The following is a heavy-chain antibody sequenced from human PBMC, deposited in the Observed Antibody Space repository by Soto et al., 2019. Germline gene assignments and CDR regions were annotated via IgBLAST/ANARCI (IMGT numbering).Heavy chain of an antibody. CDR3: ASGLVTTLHY. CDR2: IHSRGST. V-gene: IGHV4-31*03. Sequence: PSETLSLTCTVSGASVTTGGYFWTWLRQHPGKGPEWIGYIHSRGSTSYNPSFQSRLSMSLDSSKNHFTLTLTSVTAADTAVYYCASGLVTTLHYWGQGTLVTVSS. D-gene: IGHD4-17*01. J-gene: IGHJ4*02. CDR1: GASVTTGGYF.